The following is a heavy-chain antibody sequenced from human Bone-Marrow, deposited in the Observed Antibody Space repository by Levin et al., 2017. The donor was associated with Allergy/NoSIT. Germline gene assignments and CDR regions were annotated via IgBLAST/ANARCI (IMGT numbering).Heavy chain of an antibody. Sequence: LSLTCAASGFHFPNAWMSWVRQAPGKGLEWVGRIKSRNDGGTTDYAAPVKGRFIISKDVSKNTLYLQMNSLKTQDTAVYYCSTEGGHCSGGSCYLLPFYYGMDVWGQGTTVTVSS. J-gene: IGHJ6*02. V-gene: IGHV3-15*01. D-gene: IGHD2-15*01. CDR1: GFHFPNAW. CDR2: IKSRNDGGTT. CDR3: STEGGHCSGGSCYLLPFYYGMDV.